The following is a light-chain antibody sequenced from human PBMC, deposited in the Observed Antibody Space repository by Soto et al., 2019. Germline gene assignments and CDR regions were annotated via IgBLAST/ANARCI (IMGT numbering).Light chain of an antibody. CDR2: EAS. CDR3: QQYNSYWT. V-gene: IGKV1-5*03. CDR1: QSINSW. J-gene: IGKJ1*01. Sequence: DVQMTQSPSTLSASVGDRVTITCRASQSINSWLAWYQQKPGKAPKLLIYEASSLEKGVPARFGGSGSGTEFTLTISSLQPDDFATYYCQQYNSYWTFGQGTKVDIK.